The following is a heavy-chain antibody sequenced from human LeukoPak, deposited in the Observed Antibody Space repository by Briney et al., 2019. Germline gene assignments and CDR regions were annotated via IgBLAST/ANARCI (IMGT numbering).Heavy chain of an antibody. CDR1: GYTFTSYG. Sequence: ASVKVSCKASGYTFTSYGISWVRQAPGQGLEWMGWISAYNGNTNYAQKLQGRVTMTTDTSTSTAYMELRSLRSDDTAVYYCARGLTGTTNGDWFDPWGQGTLVTVSS. CDR3: ARGLTGTTNGDWFDP. J-gene: IGHJ5*02. V-gene: IGHV1-18*01. D-gene: IGHD1-7*01. CDR2: ISAYNGNT.